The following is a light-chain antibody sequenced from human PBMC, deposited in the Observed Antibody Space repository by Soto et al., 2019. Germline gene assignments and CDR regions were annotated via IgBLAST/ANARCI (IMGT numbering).Light chain of an antibody. J-gene: IGKJ4*01. V-gene: IGKV1-9*01. CDR3: QQLNNFPLA. Sequence: DIQLTQAPSFLSASVGDRVIITSRASQAISGYLAWYQQKPGKAPNLLIYAASTLQSGVPSRFSGSESGTEFTLTIRSLQHEDVATYYCQQLNNFPLAFGGGTQVEIK. CDR2: AAS. CDR1: QAISGY.